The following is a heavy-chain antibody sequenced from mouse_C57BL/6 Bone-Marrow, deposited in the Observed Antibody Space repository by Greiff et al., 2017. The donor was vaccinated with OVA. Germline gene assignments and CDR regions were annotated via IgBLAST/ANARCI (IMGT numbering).Heavy chain of an antibody. CDR3: TRDTTVVATDY. CDR2: IDPETGGT. CDR1: GYTFTDYE. J-gene: IGHJ2*01. D-gene: IGHD1-1*01. Sequence: VQLQQSGAELVRPGASVTLSCKASGYTFTDYEMHWVKQTPVHGLEWIGAIDPETGGTAYNQKFKGKAILTADKSSSTAYMELRSLTSEDSAVYYCTRDTTVVATDYWGQGTTRTVSS. V-gene: IGHV1-15*01.